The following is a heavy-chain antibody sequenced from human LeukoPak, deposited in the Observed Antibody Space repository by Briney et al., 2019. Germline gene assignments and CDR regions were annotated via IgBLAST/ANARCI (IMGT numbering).Heavy chain of an antibody. V-gene: IGHV3-23*01. D-gene: IGHD6-6*01. CDR3: AKEQSSSGFFDY. J-gene: IGHJ4*02. CDR2: ISGRGDRT. Sequence: QPGGSLRLSCAASGFTFSSYAMSGVRQAPGKGLEWVSAISGRGDRTYYADSVKGRFTISRDNSKNTLYLQMNSLRAEDTAVYYCAKEQSSSGFFDYWGQGTLVTVSP. CDR1: GFTFSSYA.